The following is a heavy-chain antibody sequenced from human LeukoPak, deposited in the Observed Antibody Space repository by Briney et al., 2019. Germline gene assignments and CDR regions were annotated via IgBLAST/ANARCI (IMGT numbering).Heavy chain of an antibody. J-gene: IGHJ4*02. CDR1: GGSISSSRDF. CDR2: IYYSGST. V-gene: IGHV4-39*07. D-gene: IGHD3-22*01. CDR3: ARAPYDSGGYYDYYFDY. Sequence: SETLSLTCTVSGGSISSSRDFWGWIRQPPGKGLEWIGSIYYSGSTYYNPSLKSRVTISVDTSKNQFSQKLSSVTAADTAVYYCARAPYDSGGYYDYYFDYWGQGTLVTVSS.